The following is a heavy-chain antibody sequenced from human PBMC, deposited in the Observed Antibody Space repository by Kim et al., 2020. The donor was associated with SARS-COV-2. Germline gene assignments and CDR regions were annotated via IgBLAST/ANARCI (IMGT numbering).Heavy chain of an antibody. V-gene: IGHV5-51*01. CDR3: ARREGSTWSLDY. CDR2: VYPGDSDA. Sequence: GESLKISCKASGYSFTNNWIAWVRQMPGKGLEWMVIVYPGDSDARYSPSFQGQVTMSADKSISAAYLQWSSLKASDTAIYYCARREGSTWSLDYWGQGTLVTVSS. CDR1: GYSFTNNW. J-gene: IGHJ4*02. D-gene: IGHD6-13*01.